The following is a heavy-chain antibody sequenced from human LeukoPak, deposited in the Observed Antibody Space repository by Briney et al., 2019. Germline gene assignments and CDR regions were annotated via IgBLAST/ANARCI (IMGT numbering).Heavy chain of an antibody. D-gene: IGHD3-22*01. V-gene: IGHV3-21*01. CDR3: ARVRYDGSGYYSIYDY. CDR1: GFTFSSYS. Sequence: GGSLRLSCAASGFTFSSYSMNWVRQAPGKGREWVSSITRSSIYIYYADSVKGRFTISRDNAKNSLYLQMNSLRAEDTAVYYCARVRYDGSGYYSIYDYWGQGTLVTVSS. J-gene: IGHJ4*02. CDR2: ITRSSIYI.